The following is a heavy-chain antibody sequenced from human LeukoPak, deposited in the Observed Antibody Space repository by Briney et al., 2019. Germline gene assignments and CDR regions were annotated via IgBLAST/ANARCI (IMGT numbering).Heavy chain of an antibody. D-gene: IGHD1-7*01. J-gene: IGHJ5*02. V-gene: IGHV4-31*03. CDR1: GASISSGGYS. CDR3: ARVTRYNWNYVSWFDP. Sequence: PWHTLSPTCTVSGASISSGGYSWSWIRPHRGRGWEWFGYIYYSGNTYYNPSLKSRVTISVDTSKNQVSLKLSSVTAADTAVYYCARVTRYNWNYVSWFDPWGQGTLVTVSS. CDR2: IYYSGNT.